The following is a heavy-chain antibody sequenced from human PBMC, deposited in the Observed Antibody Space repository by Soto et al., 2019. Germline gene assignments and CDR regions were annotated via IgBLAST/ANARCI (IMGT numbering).Heavy chain of an antibody. Sequence: GASVKVSCKASGYTFTSYAMHWVRQAPGQRLEWMGWINAGNGNTKYSQKFQGRVTITRDTSASTAYMELSSLRSEDTAVYYCARGVPAATNYYYYGMDVWGQGTTVTVSS. CDR3: ARGVPAATNYYYYGMDV. V-gene: IGHV1-3*01. CDR2: INAGNGNT. CDR1: GYTFTSYA. D-gene: IGHD2-15*01. J-gene: IGHJ6*02.